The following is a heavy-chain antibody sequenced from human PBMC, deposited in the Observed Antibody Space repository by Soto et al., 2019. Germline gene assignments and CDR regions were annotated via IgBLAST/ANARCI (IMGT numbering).Heavy chain of an antibody. CDR1: GGSFSAYD. J-gene: IGHJ4*02. D-gene: IGHD2-8*02. Sequence: VQLQQWGAGLLKPSETLSLTCAVYGGSFSAYDWTWIRQPLGTGLEWIGETNHSGSTNYNPSLKSRVTISVDTSKNQFSLKLTSVTAADTAVYYCARDKITGLFDYWGQGTLVTVSS. CDR3: ARDKITGLFDY. CDR2: TNHSGST. V-gene: IGHV4-34*01.